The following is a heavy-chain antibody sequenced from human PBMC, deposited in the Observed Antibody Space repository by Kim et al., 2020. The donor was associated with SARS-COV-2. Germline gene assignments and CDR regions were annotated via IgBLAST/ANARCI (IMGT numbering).Heavy chain of an antibody. Sequence: YVDSVKGRFTKSRDNAKTSLYLQMNSLGTDETAIYYCAALDSVQVPGGIWGQGTLVTVSS. J-gene: IGHJ4*02. CDR3: AALDSVQVPGGI. D-gene: IGHD3-10*01. V-gene: IGHV3-48*03.